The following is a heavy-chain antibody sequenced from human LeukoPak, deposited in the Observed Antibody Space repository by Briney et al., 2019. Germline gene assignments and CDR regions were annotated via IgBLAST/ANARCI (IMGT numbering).Heavy chain of an antibody. D-gene: IGHD3-22*01. J-gene: IGHJ4*02. Sequence: EASVKVSCKASGYTFTSYDINWVRQATGQGLEWMGWMSPNSGNTGYAQKFQGRVTMTRNTSISTAYMELSSLRSEDTAVYYCARGSTYYYDSSGYYYGYWGQGTLVTVSS. CDR1: GYTFTSYD. CDR2: MSPNSGNT. CDR3: ARGSTYYYDSSGYYYGY. V-gene: IGHV1-8*01.